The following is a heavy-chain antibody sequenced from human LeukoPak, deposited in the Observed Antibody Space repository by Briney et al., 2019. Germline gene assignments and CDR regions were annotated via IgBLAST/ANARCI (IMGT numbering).Heavy chain of an antibody. CDR1: GGSLNSYY. CDR2: ITHSGGT. J-gene: IGHJ4*02. V-gene: IGHV4-59*01. D-gene: IGHD7-27*01. CDR3: ARGRISNWGFEGTLFDA. Sequence: SETLSLTCTVSGGSLNSYYWSWIRQPPGKGLEWIGFITHSGGTDCDSSLGGRVTISVDTSKNKFSLRLTSMTAADTAVYFCARGRISNWGFEGTLFDAWGQGVLVTVSS.